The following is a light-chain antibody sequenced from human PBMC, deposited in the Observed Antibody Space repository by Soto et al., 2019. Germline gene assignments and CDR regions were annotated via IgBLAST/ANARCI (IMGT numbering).Light chain of an antibody. Sequence: SYELTQPSSVSVSPGQTARITCSGDVLAKKYARWLQQKPGQAPLLVIYKDTERPSGIPERFSCSSSGATVTLTISGAQVEDDADYYCYSASDNLGVFGGGTKVTVL. CDR3: YSASDNLGV. CDR1: VLAKKY. J-gene: IGLJ2*01. CDR2: KDT. V-gene: IGLV3-27*01.